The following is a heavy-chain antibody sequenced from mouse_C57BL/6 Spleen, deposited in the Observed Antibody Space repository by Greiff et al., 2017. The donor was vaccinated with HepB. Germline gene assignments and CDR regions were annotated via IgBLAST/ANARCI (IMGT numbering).Heavy chain of an antibody. J-gene: IGHJ4*01. CDR1: GFTFSDYG. CDR3: ARKELGRYYYAMDY. D-gene: IGHD4-1*01. CDR2: ISSGSSTI. V-gene: IGHV5-17*01. Sequence: EVKVVESGGGLVKPGGSLKLSCAASGFTFSDYGMHWVRQAPEKGLEWVAYISSGSSTIYYADTVKGRFTISRDNAKNTLFLQMTSLRSEDTAMYYCARKELGRYYYAMDYWGQGTSVTVSS.